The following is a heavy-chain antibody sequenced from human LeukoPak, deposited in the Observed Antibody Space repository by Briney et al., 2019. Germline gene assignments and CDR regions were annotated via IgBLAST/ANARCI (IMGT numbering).Heavy chain of an antibody. CDR2: ISNSSDGT. CDR3: AKSYCGGDCYRPWGAFDI. J-gene: IGHJ3*02. V-gene: IGHV3-23*01. D-gene: IGHD2-21*02. CDR1: GFTFNAFA. Sequence: GGSLRLSCAASGFTFNAFAMNWVRQAPGKGLECVSGISNSSDGTFYADSVKGRFTISRDNAKNTLYLQMNSLRAEDTAVYYCAKSYCGGDCYRPWGAFDIWGQGTMVTVSS.